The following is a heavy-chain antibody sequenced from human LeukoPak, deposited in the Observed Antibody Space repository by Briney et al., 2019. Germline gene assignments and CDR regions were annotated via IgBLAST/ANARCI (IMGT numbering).Heavy chain of an antibody. J-gene: IGHJ4*02. CDR2: ISNDGGTK. D-gene: IGHD1-26*01. V-gene: IGHV3-30*04. Sequence: GGSLRLSCAASGFTFSRYAMHWVRQAPGKGLEWVAVISNDGGTKYYPDSVKGRFTISRDNSRNTLYLQMNSLSAEYTAVYYCARADSGTYYNYYLDSWGQGTLVTVSS. CDR1: GFTFSRYA. CDR3: ARADSGTYYNYYLDS.